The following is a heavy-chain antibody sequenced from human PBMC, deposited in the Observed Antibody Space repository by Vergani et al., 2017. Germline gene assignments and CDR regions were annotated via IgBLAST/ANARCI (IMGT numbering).Heavy chain of an antibody. CDR3: TRDPGQILGPDAFDI. CDR2: IRSKAYGGTT. V-gene: IGHV3-49*03. J-gene: IGHJ3*02. Sequence: EVQLVESGGGLVQPGRSLRLSCTASGFTFGDYAMSWFRQAPGKGLEWVGFIRSKAYGGTTEYAASVKGRFTISRDDSKSIAYLQMNSLKTEDTAVYYCTRDPGQILGPDAFDIWGQGTMVTVSS. D-gene: IGHD2/OR15-2a*01. CDR1: GFTFGDYA.